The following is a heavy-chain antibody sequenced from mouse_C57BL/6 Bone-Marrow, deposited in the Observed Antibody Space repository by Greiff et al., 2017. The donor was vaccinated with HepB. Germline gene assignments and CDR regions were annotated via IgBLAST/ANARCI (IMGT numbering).Heavy chain of an antibody. Sequence: QVQLKESGAELVKPGASVKISCKASGYAFSSYWMNWVKQRPGKGLEWIGQIYPGDGDTNYNGKFKGKATLTADKSSSTAHMQLSSLTSEDSAVYFCARAPSYYGSFDYWGQGTTLTVSS. CDR1: GYAFSSYW. CDR3: ARAPSYYGSFDY. J-gene: IGHJ2*01. V-gene: IGHV1-80*01. D-gene: IGHD1-1*01. CDR2: IYPGDGDT.